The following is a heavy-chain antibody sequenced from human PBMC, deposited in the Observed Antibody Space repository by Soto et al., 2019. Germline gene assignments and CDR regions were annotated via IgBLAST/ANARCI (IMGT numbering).Heavy chain of an antibody. Sequence: GGSLRLSCAASGFTFSSYAMNWVRQAPGKGLEWVSVISGSDGSTYYADSVKGRFTISRDNSKNTLNLQMNSLKASDTAMYYCASSSSWYFYFDYWGQGTLVTVSS. D-gene: IGHD6-13*01. CDR3: ASSSSWYFYFDY. V-gene: IGHV3-23*01. J-gene: IGHJ4*02. CDR2: ISGSDGST. CDR1: GFTFSSYA.